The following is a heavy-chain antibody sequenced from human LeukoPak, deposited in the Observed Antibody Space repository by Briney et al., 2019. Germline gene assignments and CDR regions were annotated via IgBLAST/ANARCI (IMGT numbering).Heavy chain of an antibody. V-gene: IGHV4-34*01. CDR3: ARGRVRIY. CDR1: GGSISSYY. D-gene: IGHD2-15*01. CDR2: INHSGST. J-gene: IGHJ4*02. Sequence: PSETLSLTCTVSGGSISSYYWSWIRQPPGKGLEWIGEINHSGSTNYNPSLKSRVTISVDTSNNQFSLKLSSVTAADTAVYYCARGRVRIYWGQGTLVTVSS.